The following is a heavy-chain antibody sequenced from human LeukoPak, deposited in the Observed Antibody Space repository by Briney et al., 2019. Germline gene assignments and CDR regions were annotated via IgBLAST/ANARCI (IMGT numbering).Heavy chain of an antibody. CDR1: GFTFSSYW. CDR2: INSDGSST. Sequence: GGSLRLSCAASGFTFSSYWMHWVRQAPGKGLVWVSRINSDGSSTSYADSVKGRFTISRDNAKNTLYLQMNSLRAEDTAVYYCARAPGVVWEKDWFDPWGQGTLVTVSS. D-gene: IGHD1-26*01. V-gene: IGHV3-74*01. J-gene: IGHJ5*02. CDR3: ARAPGVVWEKDWFDP.